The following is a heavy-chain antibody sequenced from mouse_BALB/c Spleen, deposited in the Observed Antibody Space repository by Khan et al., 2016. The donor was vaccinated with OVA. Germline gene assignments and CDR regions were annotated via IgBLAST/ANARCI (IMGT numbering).Heavy chain of an antibody. CDR3: TRDGNYMDY. Sequence: EVQLQESGPDLVKPTQSLSLTCTVTGYSITSGYAWHWIRQFPGNKLEWMAYIYFSGSINYNPSLKSRISVTRDTSKNQFFLQLNSVTSEDTATYYCTRDGNYMDYWGQGTSVTVSS. CDR1: GYSITSGYA. J-gene: IGHJ4*01. CDR2: IYFSGSI. D-gene: IGHD2-1*01. V-gene: IGHV3-1*02.